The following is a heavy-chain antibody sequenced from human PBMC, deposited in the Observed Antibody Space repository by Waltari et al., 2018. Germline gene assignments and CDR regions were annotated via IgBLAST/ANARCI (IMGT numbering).Heavy chain of an antibody. CDR2: VFRSGSS. D-gene: IGHD3-16*02. Sequence: QVQLRESAPGLVKPSETLSLTCAVSGYSISNGYYWGWIRQPPGKGLEYVGSVFRSGSSYYNAALKSRVTISLDTSKNQFSLKLNSVTAADTALYYCATVDTFGGIMVARFDYWGQGILVTVSS. J-gene: IGHJ4*02. CDR3: ATVDTFGGIMVARFDY. V-gene: IGHV4-38-2*01. CDR1: GYSISNGYY.